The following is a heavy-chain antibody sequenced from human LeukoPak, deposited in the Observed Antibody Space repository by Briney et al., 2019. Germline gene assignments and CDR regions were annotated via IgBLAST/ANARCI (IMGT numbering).Heavy chain of an antibody. V-gene: IGHV3-23*01. CDR3: AKDYYGEGTVY. CDR2: ISGSGGST. CDR1: GFTFSSYA. Sequence: GGSLRLSCAASGFTFSSYAMGWVRQAPGKGLEWVSAISGSGGSTYYADSVKGRFTISRDNSKNTLYLQMNSLRAEDTAVYYCAKDYYGEGTVYWGQGTLVTVSS. D-gene: IGHD4-17*01. J-gene: IGHJ4*02.